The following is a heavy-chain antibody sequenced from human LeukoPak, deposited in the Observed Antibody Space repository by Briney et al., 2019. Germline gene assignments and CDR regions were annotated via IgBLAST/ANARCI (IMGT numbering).Heavy chain of an antibody. J-gene: IGHJ6*04. Sequence: WESLRLTCETSGFTISSFWMSWVSQAPGKGVEGLADRKEDGREKYYVESVKSRVAISRDDAKKSVHLQMNSLRAEDSAVYYCARDRFGGMDVWGKGTSVTVSS. D-gene: IGHD4-23*01. CDR2: RKEDGREK. CDR1: GFTISSFW. CDR3: ARDRFGGMDV. V-gene: IGHV3-7*01.